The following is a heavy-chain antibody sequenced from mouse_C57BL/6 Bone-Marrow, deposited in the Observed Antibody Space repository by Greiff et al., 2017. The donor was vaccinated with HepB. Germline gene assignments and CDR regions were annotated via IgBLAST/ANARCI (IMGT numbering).Heavy chain of an antibody. CDR1: GYAFSSYW. CDR2: IYPGDGDT. Sequence: QVQLQQSGAELVKPGASVKISCKASGYAFSSYWMNWVKQRPGKGLEWIGQIYPGDGDTNYNGKFKGKATLTADKSSSTAYMQLSSLTSEDSAVYFGASYGYYYYAMDYWGQGTSVTVSS. CDR3: ASYGYYYYAMDY. J-gene: IGHJ4*01. V-gene: IGHV1-80*01. D-gene: IGHD2-3*01.